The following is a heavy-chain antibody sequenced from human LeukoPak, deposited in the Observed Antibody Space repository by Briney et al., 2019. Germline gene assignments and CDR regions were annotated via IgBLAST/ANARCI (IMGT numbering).Heavy chain of an antibody. CDR2: ISSSSSYI. D-gene: IGHD6-13*01. V-gene: IGHV3-21*01. Sequence: GGSLRLSCAASGFTFSSYSMNWVRQAPGKGLEWVLSISSSSSYIYYADSVKGRFTISRDNAKNSLYLQMNSLRAEDTAVYYCAAKYSSSWYQSMDAFDIWGQGTMVTVSS. CDR3: AAKYSSSWYQSMDAFDI. CDR1: GFTFSSYS. J-gene: IGHJ3*02.